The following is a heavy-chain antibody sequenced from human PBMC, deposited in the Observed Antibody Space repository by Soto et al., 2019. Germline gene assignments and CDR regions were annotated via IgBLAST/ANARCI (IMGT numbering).Heavy chain of an antibody. D-gene: IGHD2-15*01. CDR1: GFTFSSYA. V-gene: IGHV3-23*01. CDR2: LSGSGGST. CDR3: ARDRYCSGGSCYLNY. Sequence: EVQLLESGGGLVQPGGSLRLSCAASGFTFSSYAMSWVRQAPGKGLEWVSALSGSGGSTYYAASVKGRFPISRDNSKNTLSLQMNSLRAEDTAIYYCARDRYCSGGSCYLNYWGQGTLVTVSS. J-gene: IGHJ4*02.